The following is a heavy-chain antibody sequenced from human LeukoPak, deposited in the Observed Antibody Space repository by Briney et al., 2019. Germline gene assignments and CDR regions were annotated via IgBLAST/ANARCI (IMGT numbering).Heavy chain of an antibody. V-gene: IGHV4-34*01. CDR1: GGSFSGYY. CDR2: INHSGST. CDR3: ARESRYYYMDV. J-gene: IGHJ6*03. Sequence: SETLSLTCAVYGGSFSGYYWSGIRQPPGKGREGIGEINHSGSTNYNPSLKSRVTISVDTSKNQFSLKLSSVTAADTAVYYCARESRYYYMDVWGKGTTVTVSS.